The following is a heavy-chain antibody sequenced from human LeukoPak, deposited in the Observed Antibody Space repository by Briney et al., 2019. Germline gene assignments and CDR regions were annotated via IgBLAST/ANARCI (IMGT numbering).Heavy chain of an antibody. Sequence: GASVKVSCKASGYTFTSYDISWVRQAPGQGLEWMGWISTYNGNTNYAQKLQGRVTMTTDTSTSTAYMELRSLRSDDTAMYYCARVDRGGSGSRVFDYWGQGTLVTVSS. J-gene: IGHJ4*02. D-gene: IGHD3-10*01. CDR2: ISTYNGNT. V-gene: IGHV1-18*01. CDR1: GYTFTSYD. CDR3: ARVDRGGSGSRVFDY.